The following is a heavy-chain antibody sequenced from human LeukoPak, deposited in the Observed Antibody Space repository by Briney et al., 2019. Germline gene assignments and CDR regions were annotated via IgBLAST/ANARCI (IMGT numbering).Heavy chain of an antibody. CDR3: ARHLPHSVAFDR. CDR2: IYASGST. J-gene: IGHJ3*02. CDR1: GDSISSFY. V-gene: IGHV4-4*09. D-gene: IGHD1-14*01. Sequence: SETLSLTCTVSGDSISSFYWSWIRQPPGKGLEWIGYIYASGSTNYNPSLRTRVTISVDTSKNQFSLKLSSVTAADTAVYYLARHLPHSVAFDRWAQGKM.